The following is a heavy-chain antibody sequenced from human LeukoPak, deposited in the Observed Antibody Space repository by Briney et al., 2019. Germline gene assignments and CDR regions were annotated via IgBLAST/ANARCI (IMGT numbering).Heavy chain of an antibody. CDR1: GDSISSYY. Sequence: SETLSLTCTVSGDSISSYYWSWIRQPAGKGLEWIGRIYTSGSTNYNPSLKSRVTMSVDTSKNQFSLKLSSVTAADTAVYYCARSYDFWSGPDRELFDYWGQGTLVTVSS. J-gene: IGHJ4*02. D-gene: IGHD3-3*01. V-gene: IGHV4-4*07. CDR3: ARSYDFWSGPDRELFDY. CDR2: IYTSGST.